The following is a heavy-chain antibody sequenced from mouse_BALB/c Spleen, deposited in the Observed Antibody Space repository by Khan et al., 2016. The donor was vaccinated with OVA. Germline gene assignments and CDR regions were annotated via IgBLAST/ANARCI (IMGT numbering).Heavy chain of an antibody. CDR3: ARHGVRRGYAMDC. Sequence: EVELVESGGGLVKPGGSLKLSCAASGFAFSSYDMSWVRQTPEKRLVWVAYISSGGGSTYYPATVKGRCTISRDHAKTTLYLQMSSLKSADTAMYYSARHGVRRGYAMDCWGQGPSVTVSS. CDR1: GFAFSSYD. V-gene: IGHV5-12-1*01. CDR2: ISSGGGST. D-gene: IGHD2-14*01. J-gene: IGHJ4*01.